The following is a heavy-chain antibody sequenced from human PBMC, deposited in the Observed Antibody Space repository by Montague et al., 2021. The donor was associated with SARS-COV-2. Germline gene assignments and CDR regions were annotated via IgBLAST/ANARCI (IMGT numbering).Heavy chain of an antibody. CDR2: IYTSGTT. D-gene: IGHD5-12*01. Sequence: TLSLTCTVSGGPISSGSYYWSWIRQPAGKGLEWIGRIYTSGTTDYSFSLKSRVTISVDTSKNQFSLKLTSVTAADTAVYYCARAHSGSWAHLDNWGQGSLVTVSS. CDR3: ARAHSGSWAHLDN. V-gene: IGHV4-61*02. CDR1: GGPISSGSYY. J-gene: IGHJ4*02.